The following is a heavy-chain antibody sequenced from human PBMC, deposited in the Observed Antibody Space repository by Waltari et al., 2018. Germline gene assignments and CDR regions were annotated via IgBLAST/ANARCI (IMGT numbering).Heavy chain of an antibody. CDR3: ARDDTLEGALLAYGMDV. D-gene: IGHD3-3*01. CDR2: SSPIVGIA. CDR1: GGTFSSYA. Sequence: QVQLVQSGAEVKKPGSSVKVSCKASGGTFSSYAISWVRQAPGQGLEWRGRSSPIVGIANYEQKVKGRVTSTAENDTRKAYMGLSSLRSEDTAVYYCARDDTLEGALLAYGMDVWGQGTTVTVSS. J-gene: IGHJ6*02. V-gene: IGHV1-69*04.